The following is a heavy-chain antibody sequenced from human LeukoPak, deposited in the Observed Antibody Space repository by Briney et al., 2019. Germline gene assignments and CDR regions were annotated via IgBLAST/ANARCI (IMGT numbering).Heavy chain of an antibody. CDR3: ARDWVKSGFDP. Sequence: KPSETLSLTCAVYGGSFSGYYWSWIRQPPGKGLEWIGEINHSGSTNYNPFLKSRVTISVDTSKNQFSLKLSSVTAADTAVYYCARDWVKSGFDPWGQGTLVTVSS. D-gene: IGHD7-27*01. CDR1: GGSFSGYY. CDR2: INHSGST. J-gene: IGHJ5*02. V-gene: IGHV4-34*01.